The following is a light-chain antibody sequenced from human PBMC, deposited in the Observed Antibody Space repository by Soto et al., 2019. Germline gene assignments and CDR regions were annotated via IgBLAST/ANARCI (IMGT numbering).Light chain of an antibody. J-gene: IGLJ1*01. CDR1: SNDVGGYNY. CDR2: EVT. CDR3: NSYAGGNSAYV. Sequence: QSALTQPPSASGSPGQSVTISCTGTSNDVGGYNYVSWYQQHTGRAPKLIIYEVTQRPSGVTDRFSGSKSGNTASLTVSGLQAEDEADYYCNSYAGGNSAYVFGTGTKLTVL. V-gene: IGLV2-8*01.